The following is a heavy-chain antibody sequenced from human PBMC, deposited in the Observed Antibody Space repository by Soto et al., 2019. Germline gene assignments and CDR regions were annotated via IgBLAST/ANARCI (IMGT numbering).Heavy chain of an antibody. CDR2: IYYSGST. Sequence: SETLSLTCTVSGGSISSGGYYWSWIRQHPGKGLEWIGYIYYSGSTYYNPSLKSRVTISVDTSKNQFSLKLSSVTAADTAVYYCARVRNEGKALSAVYYYYYMDVWGKGTTVTVSS. CDR3: ARVRNEGKALSAVYYYYYMDV. D-gene: IGHD2-8*01. J-gene: IGHJ6*03. V-gene: IGHV4-31*03. CDR1: GGSISSGGYY.